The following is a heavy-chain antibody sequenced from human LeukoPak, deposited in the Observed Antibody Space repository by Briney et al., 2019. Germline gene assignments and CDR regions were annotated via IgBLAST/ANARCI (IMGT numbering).Heavy chain of an antibody. CDR1: GFTFSSYW. D-gene: IGHD3-22*01. Sequence: PGGSLRLSCAASGFTFSSYWMSWVRQAPGKGLEWVASIKQDGSEKYYVDSVKGRFTISRDNAKNSLYLQMNSLRAEDTAVYYCARDATTNYYDSSGYLDYWGQGTLVTVSS. J-gene: IGHJ4*02. V-gene: IGHV3-7*01. CDR2: IKQDGSEK. CDR3: ARDATTNYYDSSGYLDY.